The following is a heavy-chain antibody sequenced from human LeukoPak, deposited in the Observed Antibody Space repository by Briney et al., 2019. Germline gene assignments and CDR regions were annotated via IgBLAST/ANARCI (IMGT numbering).Heavy chain of an antibody. CDR3: AREPYSSSWYSPNYYYYGMDV. J-gene: IGHJ6*02. CDR1: GFTFSSYW. CDR2: IKQDGSEK. V-gene: IGHV3-7*01. D-gene: IGHD6-13*01. Sequence: PGGSLRLSCAASGFTFSSYWMSWVRQAPGKGLEWVANIKQDGSEKYYVDSVKGRFTISRDNAKNSLYLQMNSLRAEGTAVYYCAREPYSSSWYSPNYYYYGMDVWGQGTTVTVSS.